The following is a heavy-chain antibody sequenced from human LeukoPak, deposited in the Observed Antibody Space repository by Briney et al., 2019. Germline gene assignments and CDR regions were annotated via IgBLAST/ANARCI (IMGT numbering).Heavy chain of an antibody. CDR1: GVSINTYY. CDR2: IHPSGTT. CDR3: ARETCSSASCYWDNWFDP. V-gene: IGHV4-4*07. Sequence: AETLRLTCAASGVSINTYYRNWVRQAAGKGLEWIGPIHPSGTTNYNPSLKSRVTISGDKSKNQFSLKLTSVTAADTAVYYCARETCSSASCYWDNWFDPWGQGTLVSVSS. D-gene: IGHD2-2*01. J-gene: IGHJ5*02.